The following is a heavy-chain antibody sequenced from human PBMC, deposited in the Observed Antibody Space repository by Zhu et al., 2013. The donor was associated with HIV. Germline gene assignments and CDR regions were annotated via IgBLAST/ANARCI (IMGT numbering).Heavy chain of an antibody. V-gene: IGHV1-18*01. D-gene: IGHD2-21*02. CDR3: ARGGGTVVTRFFDY. CDR1: GHTFSSYG. CDR2: ISAYNGNT. J-gene: IGHJ4*02. Sequence: QVQLVQSGAEVKKPGASVKVSCKASGHTFSSYGISWVRQAPGQGLEWMGWISAYNGNTNYAQKLQGRVAMTTDVSTTTAYMELSSLTSEDTAVYYCARGGGTVVTRFFDYWAQGTLVTVSS.